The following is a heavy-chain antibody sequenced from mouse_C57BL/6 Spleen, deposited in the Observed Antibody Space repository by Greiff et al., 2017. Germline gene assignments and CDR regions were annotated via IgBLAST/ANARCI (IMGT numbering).Heavy chain of an antibody. Sequence: EVKLMESGGGLVKPGGSLKLSCAASGFTFSSYTMSWVRQTPERRLEWVATISGGGGNTYYPDSVKGRFTISRDNAKNTLYLQMSSLRSEDTALYYCARQGNDYDWFAYWGQGTLVTVSA. J-gene: IGHJ3*01. CDR2: ISGGGGNT. D-gene: IGHD2-4*01. CDR1: GFTFSSYT. CDR3: ARQGNDYDWFAY. V-gene: IGHV5-9*01.